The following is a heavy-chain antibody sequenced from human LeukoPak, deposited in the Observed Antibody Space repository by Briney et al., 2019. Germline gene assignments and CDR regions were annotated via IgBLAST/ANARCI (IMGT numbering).Heavy chain of an antibody. J-gene: IGHJ4*02. D-gene: IGHD2-15*01. CDR2: IIPIFGTT. CDR1: GGTFSNYG. V-gene: IGHV1-69*01. Sequence: SVKVSCKVSGGTFSNYGISWVRQAPGQGLEWMGGIIPIFGTTNYAPKFQGRVTITADESTSTAYLELSSLRSEDTAVYYCARDSCSGGNCHFYDPLDYWGQGTLVTVSS. CDR3: ARDSCSGGNCHFYDPLDY.